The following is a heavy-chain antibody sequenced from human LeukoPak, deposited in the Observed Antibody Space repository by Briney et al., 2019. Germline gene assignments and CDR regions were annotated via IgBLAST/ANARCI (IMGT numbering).Heavy chain of an antibody. CDR1: GGTFSSYA. CDR3: ARGSLLWFGSYYYYGMDV. J-gene: IGHJ6*02. CDR2: IIPIIGIA. Sequence: SVKVSCKASGGTFSSYAISWVRQAPGQGLEWMGRIIPIIGIANYAQKCQGRVTITADKSTSTAYMELSSLRSEDTAVYYCARGSLLWFGSYYYYGMDVWGQGTTVTVSS. V-gene: IGHV1-69*04. D-gene: IGHD3-10*01.